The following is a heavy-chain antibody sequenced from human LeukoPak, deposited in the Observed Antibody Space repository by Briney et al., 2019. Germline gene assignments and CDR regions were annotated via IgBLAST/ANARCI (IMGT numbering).Heavy chain of an antibody. CDR3: AKVSGWTYYYDSSGTLDY. CDR2: FSGSGGST. V-gene: IGHV3-23*01. Sequence: RPGGSLRLSCAASGFTFSSYAMSWVRQAPGKGLEWVSTFSGSGGSTHYADSVKGRFTISRDNSKNTLYLQMNSLRAEDTAVYYCAKVSGWTYYYDSSGTLDYWGQGTLVTVSS. J-gene: IGHJ4*02. D-gene: IGHD3-22*01. CDR1: GFTFSSYA.